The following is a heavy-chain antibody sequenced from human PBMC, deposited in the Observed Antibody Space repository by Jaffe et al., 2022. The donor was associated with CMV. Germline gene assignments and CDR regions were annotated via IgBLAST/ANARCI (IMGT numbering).Heavy chain of an antibody. Sequence: QEHLVESGGGVVQPGGSLRLSCEASGFVFRTYAMHWVRQAPGKGLEWVALVSYDGGDADYADSVRGRFTVSRDNSKNTLYLQMNSLRAEDTAVYYCVKLRVRGVHYFDYWGQGTLVTVTS. CDR2: VSYDGGDA. CDR1: GFVFRTYA. D-gene: IGHD3-10*01. J-gene: IGHJ4*02. CDR3: VKLRVRGVHYFDY. V-gene: IGHV3-30*18.